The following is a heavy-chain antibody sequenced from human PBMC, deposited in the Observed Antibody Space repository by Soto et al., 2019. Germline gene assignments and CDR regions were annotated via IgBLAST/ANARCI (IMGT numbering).Heavy chain of an antibody. J-gene: IGHJ5*02. CDR1: GGTFSSYT. D-gene: IGHD3-10*01. CDR3: ARGGKYYGSGSYPNWFDP. V-gene: IGHV1-69*02. CDR2: IIPILGIA. Sequence: QVQLVQSGAEVKKPGSSVKVSCKASGGTFSSYTISWVRQAPGQGLEWMGRIIPILGIANYAQKFQGRVTITADKSTSTAYMELSSLRSEDTAVYYCARGGKYYGSGSYPNWFDPWGQGTLVTASS.